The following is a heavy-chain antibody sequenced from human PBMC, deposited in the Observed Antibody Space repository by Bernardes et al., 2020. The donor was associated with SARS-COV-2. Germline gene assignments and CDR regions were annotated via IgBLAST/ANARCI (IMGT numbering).Heavy chain of an antibody. J-gene: IGHJ4*02. Sequence: GGYLRPPRAAPGFTFSSFWVHWVSPAPGKGLVWVSRINGDGRTVTHADSVKGRFTISRDNAKNMVYLQMNSLRVEDTAVYYCVRGPSDGHGRFEYWGQGSLVTVSS. CDR1: GFTFSSFW. V-gene: IGHV3-74*01. CDR3: VRGPSDGHGRFEY. CDR2: INGDGRTV.